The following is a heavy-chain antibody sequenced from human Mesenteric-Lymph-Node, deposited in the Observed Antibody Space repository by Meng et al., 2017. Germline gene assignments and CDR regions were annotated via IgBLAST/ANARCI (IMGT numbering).Heavy chain of an antibody. CDR3: TRGTSIALDHDSFYI. D-gene: IGHD6-6*01. J-gene: IGHJ3*02. CDR1: GFTFASYT. V-gene: IGHV3-30*04. CDR2: ISFDGRSYS. Sequence: GGSLRLSCAASGFTFASYTLHWVRQAPGKGLEWVAVISFDGRSYSYYAESVKGRFTISRDNSKNTLYLQMNSLRVEDTAVYYCTRGTSIALDHDSFYIWGQGTMVTVSS.